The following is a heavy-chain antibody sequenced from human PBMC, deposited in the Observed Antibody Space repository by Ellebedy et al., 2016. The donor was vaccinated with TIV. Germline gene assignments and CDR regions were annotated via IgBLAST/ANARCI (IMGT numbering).Heavy chain of an antibody. D-gene: IGHD3-10*01. CDR1: GFTFSSYG. J-gene: IGHJ6*02. CDR2: ISYDGSNK. V-gene: IGHV3-30*18. CDR3: AKDRGWKITMVRGVINYYYGMDV. Sequence: GGSLRLXXAASGFTFSSYGMHWVRQAPGKGLEWVAVISYDGSNKYYADSVKGRFTISRDNSKNTLYLQMNSLRAEDTAVYYCAKDRGWKITMVRGVINYYYGMDVWGQGTTVTVSS.